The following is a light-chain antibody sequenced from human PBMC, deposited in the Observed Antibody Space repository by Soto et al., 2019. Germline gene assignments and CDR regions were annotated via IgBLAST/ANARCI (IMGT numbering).Light chain of an antibody. CDR3: SSFSSSITYV. CDR1: SSDVGGYNF. J-gene: IGLJ1*01. CDR2: DVS. Sequence: QSVLTQPASVSGSPGQSITISCTGTSSDVGGYNFVSWYQQHPGKAPKLMIYDVSNRPSEVSNRFSGSKSGNTASLTISGLQAEHEADYYCSSFSSSITYVFGTGTKLTVL. V-gene: IGLV2-14*01.